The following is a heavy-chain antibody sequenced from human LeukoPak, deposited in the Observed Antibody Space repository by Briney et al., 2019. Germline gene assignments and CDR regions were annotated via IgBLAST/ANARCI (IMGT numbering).Heavy chain of an antibody. J-gene: IGHJ4*02. V-gene: IGHV4-39*07. CDR2: IYYSGST. CDR3: ARVTSGSSSWYFGVRRNDEGEQ. Sequence: SETLSLTCTVSGGSISSSSYYWGWIRQPPGEGLEWIGSIYYSGSTYYNPSLKSRVTISVDTSKNQFSLKLSSVTAADTAVYYCARVTSGSSSWYFGVRRNDEGEQWGQGTLVTVSS. CDR1: GGSISSSSYY. D-gene: IGHD6-13*01.